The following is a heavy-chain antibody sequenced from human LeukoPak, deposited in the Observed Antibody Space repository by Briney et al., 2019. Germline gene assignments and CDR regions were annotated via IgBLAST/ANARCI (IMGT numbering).Heavy chain of an antibody. J-gene: IGHJ3*02. CDR1: GFTFDDYA. D-gene: IGHD3-10*01. Sequence: QTGGSLRLSCAASGFTFDDYAMHWVRQAPGKGLEWVSGISWNSGSIGYADSVKGRFTISRDNAKNSLYLQMNSLRAEDTAFYYCAKGVEGRGPRGGLLSDAFEIWGQGTMVTVSS. CDR3: AKGVEGRGPRGGLLSDAFEI. CDR2: ISWNSGSI. V-gene: IGHV3-9*01.